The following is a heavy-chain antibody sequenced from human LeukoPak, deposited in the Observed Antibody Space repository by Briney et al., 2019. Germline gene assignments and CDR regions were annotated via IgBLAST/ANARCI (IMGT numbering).Heavy chain of an antibody. CDR3: ARLVVVTAALDY. CDR1: GYSFTSYW. V-gene: IGHV5-51*07. D-gene: IGHD2-21*02. J-gene: IGHJ4*02. Sequence: KIGESLKISCKGSGYSFTSYWIGWVHQMPGKGLEWMGIIYPGDSDTRYSPSFQGQVTISADKSISTAYLQWNSLKASDTAIYYCARLVVVTAALDYWGQGTLVTVSS. CDR2: IYPGDSDT.